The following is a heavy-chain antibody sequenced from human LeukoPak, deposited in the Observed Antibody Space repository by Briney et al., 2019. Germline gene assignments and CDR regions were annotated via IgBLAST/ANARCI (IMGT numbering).Heavy chain of an antibody. Sequence: GGSLGLSCAASGFTFSSYAMSWVRQAPGEGLEWVSAISGSGGSTYYADSVKGRFTISRDNSKNTLYLQMNSLRAEDTAVYYCARLRYFDWLLQTMYYFDYWGQGTLVTVSS. D-gene: IGHD3-9*01. CDR2: ISGSGGST. V-gene: IGHV3-23*01. CDR1: GFTFSSYA. CDR3: ARLRYFDWLLQTMYYFDY. J-gene: IGHJ4*02.